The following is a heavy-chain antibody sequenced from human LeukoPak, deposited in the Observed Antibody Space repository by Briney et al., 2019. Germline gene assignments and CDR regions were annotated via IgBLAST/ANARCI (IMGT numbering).Heavy chain of an antibody. D-gene: IGHD4-17*01. CDR1: GGSISSGGYS. V-gene: IGHV4-30-2*01. Sequence: SQTLSLTCTVSGGSISSGGYSWSWIRQPPGKGLEWIGYIYHSGSTYYNPSLKSRVTISVDRSKNQFSLKLSSVTAADTAVYYCARAATVTLDYWGQGTLVTVSS. CDR3: ARAATVTLDY. CDR2: IYHSGST. J-gene: IGHJ4*02.